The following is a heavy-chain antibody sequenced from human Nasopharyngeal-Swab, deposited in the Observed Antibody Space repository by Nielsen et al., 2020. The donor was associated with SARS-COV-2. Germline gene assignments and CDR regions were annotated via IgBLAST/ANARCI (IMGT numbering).Heavy chain of an antibody. J-gene: IGHJ4*02. CDR3: AKLAPYYFDY. V-gene: IGHV3-23*01. Sequence: WIRQPPGKGLEWVSAISGSGGSTYYADSVKGRFTISRDNSKNTLYLQMNSLRAEDTAVYYCAKLAPYYFDYWGQGTLVTLL. CDR2: ISGSGGST.